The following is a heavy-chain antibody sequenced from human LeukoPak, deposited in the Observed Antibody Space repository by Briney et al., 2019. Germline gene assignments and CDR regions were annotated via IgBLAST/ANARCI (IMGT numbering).Heavy chain of an antibody. CDR2: ISGSGGST. D-gene: IGHD3-3*01. CDR3: AKAYDFWSGYSKGGSDYYYYGMDV. Sequence: GGSLRLSCAASGFTFSSYAMSWVRQAPGKGLEWVSAISGSGGSTYYADSVKGRFTISRDNSKNTLYLQMNSLGAEDTAVYYCAKAYDFWSGYSKGGSDYYYYGMDVWGQGTTVTVSS. V-gene: IGHV3-23*01. J-gene: IGHJ6*02. CDR1: GFTFSSYA.